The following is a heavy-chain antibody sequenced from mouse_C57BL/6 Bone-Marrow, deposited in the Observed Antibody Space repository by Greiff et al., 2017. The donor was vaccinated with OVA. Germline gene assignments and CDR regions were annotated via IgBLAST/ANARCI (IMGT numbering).Heavy chain of an antibody. CDR3: AAYYYGSCYNMDY. CDR1: GYTFTSYW. J-gene: IGHJ4*01. D-gene: IGHD1-1*01. CDR2: IDPSDSYT. V-gene: IGHV1-69*01. Sequence: QVQLQQPGAELVMPGASVKLSCKASGYTFTSYWMHWVKQRPGQGLEWIGEIDPSDSYTTYNQKFKGKSTLTVDKSSSTAYMQLSSLTSEDSAVYYGAAYYYGSCYNMDYWGQGTSVTVSA.